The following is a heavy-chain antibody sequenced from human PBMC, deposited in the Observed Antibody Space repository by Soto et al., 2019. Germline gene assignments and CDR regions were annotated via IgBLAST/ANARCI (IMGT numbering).Heavy chain of an antibody. CDR2: FNPANRNT. J-gene: IGHJ6*02. D-gene: IGHD5-18*01. Sequence: GASVKVSCKVSGYTFTNYGINWVRQAPGQGLEWVGWFNPANRNTNYAQKFQDRVTMTTDTSTNTAYMELRSLRSDDTAVYYCAREEGGYSYGYYYYYGMDVWGQGTTVTVSS. CDR1: GYTFTNYG. CDR3: AREEGGYSYGYYYYYGMDV. V-gene: IGHV1-18*01.